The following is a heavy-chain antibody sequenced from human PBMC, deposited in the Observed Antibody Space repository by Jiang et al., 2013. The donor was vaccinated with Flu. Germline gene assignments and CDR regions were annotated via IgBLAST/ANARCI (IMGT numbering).Heavy chain of an antibody. J-gene: IGHJ6*02. V-gene: IGHV1-46*01. D-gene: IGHD5-24*01. CDR2: INPSGGST. Sequence: GAEVKKPGASVKVSCKASGYTFTSYYMHWVRQAPGQGLEWMGIINPSGGSTSYAQKFQGRVTMTRDTSTSTVYMELSSLRSEDTAVYYCARGPQMEVLYYYYYGMDVWGQGTTVTVSS. CDR3: ARGPQMEVLYYYYYGMDV. CDR1: GYTFTSYY.